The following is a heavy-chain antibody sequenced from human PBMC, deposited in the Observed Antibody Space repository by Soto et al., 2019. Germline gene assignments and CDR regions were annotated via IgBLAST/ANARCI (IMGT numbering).Heavy chain of an antibody. CDR2: IYYSGST. CDR3: AREKYNWNPSLYYYYYYMDV. CDR1: GGSISSYY. Sequence: PSETLSLTCTVSGGSISSYYWSWIRQPPGKGLEWIGYIYYSGSTNYNPSLKSRVTISVDTSKNQFSLKLSSVTAADTAVYYCAREKYNWNPSLYYYYYYMDVRGKGTTVTVSS. J-gene: IGHJ6*03. D-gene: IGHD1-20*01. V-gene: IGHV4-59*01.